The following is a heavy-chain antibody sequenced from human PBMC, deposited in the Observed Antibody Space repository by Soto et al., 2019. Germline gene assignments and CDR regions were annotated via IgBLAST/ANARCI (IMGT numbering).Heavy chain of an antibody. Sequence: QVQLEQSGAEVKKPGSSVKVSCKASGGTFSNSAISWVRQAPGQGLEWMGGIMPIFRTPDYAQKFQGRVTITADEYTSTVYMELSGLKYDDTAVYYCARDKDRQQLGGNYYYILDVWGQGTTVTVSS. J-gene: IGHJ6*01. CDR1: GGTFSNSA. V-gene: IGHV1-69*12. CDR3: ARDKDRQQLGGNYYYILDV. CDR2: IMPIFRTP. D-gene: IGHD3-10*01.